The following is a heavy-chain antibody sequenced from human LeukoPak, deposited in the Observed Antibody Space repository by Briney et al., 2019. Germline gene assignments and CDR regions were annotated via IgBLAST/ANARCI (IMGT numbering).Heavy chain of an antibody. CDR2: SSYSGST. D-gene: IGHD3-22*01. CDR1: GGSFSYYY. Sequence: PSETLSLSCTVSGGSFSYYYWSWIRQPTGKGREWIGYSSYSGSTNYNPSLKSRVTLSVDSSKNHFSLKLSPVTAADTAVYYCASHRFRRYYYGSSGSAFDIWGQGTMVTV. J-gene: IGHJ3*02. V-gene: IGHV4-59*08. CDR3: ASHRFRRYYYGSSGSAFDI.